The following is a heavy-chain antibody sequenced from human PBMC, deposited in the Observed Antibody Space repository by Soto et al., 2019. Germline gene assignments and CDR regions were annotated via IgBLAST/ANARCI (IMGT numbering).Heavy chain of an antibody. D-gene: IGHD6-19*01. Sequence: GGSLRLSCAASGFTFSSYAMSWVRQAPGKGLEWVSAISGSGGSTYYADSVKGRFTISRDNSKNTLYLQMNSLRAEDTAVYYCAKERIAVAGDYYGMDVWGQGTTVTVSS. V-gene: IGHV3-23*01. J-gene: IGHJ6*02. CDR1: GFTFSSYA. CDR3: AKERIAVAGDYYGMDV. CDR2: ISGSGGST.